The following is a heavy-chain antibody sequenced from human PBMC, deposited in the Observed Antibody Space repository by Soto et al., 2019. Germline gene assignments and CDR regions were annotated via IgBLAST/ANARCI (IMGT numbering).Heavy chain of an antibody. CDR2: IFYSGST. Sequence: SETLSLTCNVSGGSISTSRSYWAWIRQPPGKGLEWLANIFYSGSTYYNPSLASRVTVSVDTSKNEFSLKLSSVTAADTAVYYCARHVHSVLRFLEWFDPWGQGTLVTVSS. CDR1: GGSISTSRSY. CDR3: ARHVHSVLRFLEWFDP. J-gene: IGHJ5*02. V-gene: IGHV4-39*01. D-gene: IGHD3-3*01.